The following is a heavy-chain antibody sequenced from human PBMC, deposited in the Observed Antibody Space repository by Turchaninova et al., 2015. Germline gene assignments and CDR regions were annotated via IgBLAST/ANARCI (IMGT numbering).Heavy chain of an antibody. CDR3: TTDHSSGWYGDY. V-gene: IGHV3-15*01. CDR1: GFTFSNAW. J-gene: IGHJ4*02. CDR2: NKSKTEGGTT. D-gene: IGHD6-19*01. Sequence: EVQLVESGGGLVKPGGSLRLSCAASGFTFSNAWMSWVRQAPGKGLEGVGGNKSKTEGGTTDHTAPVQGRITITRDDSKNTLYLQMNSLKTEDTALYYCTTDHSSGWYGDYWGQGTLVTVSS.